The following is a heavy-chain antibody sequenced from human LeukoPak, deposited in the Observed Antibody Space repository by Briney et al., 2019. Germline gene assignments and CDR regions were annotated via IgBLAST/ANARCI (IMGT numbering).Heavy chain of an antibody. CDR3: AKAGGSGSYYPDPDY. CDR1: GFTFSSYA. Sequence: GGSLRPSCAASGFTFSSYAMSWVRQAPGKGLEWVSAISGSGGSTYYADSVKGRFTISRDNSKNTLYLQMNSLRAEDTAVYYCAKAGGSGSYYPDPDYWGQGTLVTVSS. D-gene: IGHD3-10*01. CDR2: ISGSGGST. J-gene: IGHJ4*02. V-gene: IGHV3-23*01.